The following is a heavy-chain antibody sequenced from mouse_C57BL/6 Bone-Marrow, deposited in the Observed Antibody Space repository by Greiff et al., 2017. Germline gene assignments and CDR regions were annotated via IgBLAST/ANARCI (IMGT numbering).Heavy chain of an antibody. D-gene: IGHD2-3*01. V-gene: IGHV14-4*01. J-gene: IGHJ3*01. CDR3: TTDGWGFAY. Sequence: VQLQQSGAELVRPGASVKLSCTASGFNIKDDYMHWVKQRPEQGLEWIGWIDPENGDTEYGSKFQGKATITADTSSNTAYLQLSSLTSEDTAVYYCTTDGWGFAYWGQGTLVTVSA. CDR2: IDPENGDT. CDR1: GFNIKDDY.